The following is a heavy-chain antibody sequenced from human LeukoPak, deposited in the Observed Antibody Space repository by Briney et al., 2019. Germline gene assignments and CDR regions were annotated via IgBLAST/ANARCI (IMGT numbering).Heavy chain of an antibody. CDR2: IRSKANSYAT. V-gene: IGHV3-73*01. CDR1: GFTFSGSA. CDR3: TRRNPYYGSGGPTLEFDY. Sequence: GGSLRLSCAASGFTFSGSAMHWVRQASGKGLEWVGRIRSKANSYATAYAASVKGRFTISRDDSKNTAYLQMNSLKTEDTAVYYCTRRNPYYGSGGPTLEFDYWGQGTLVTVSS. J-gene: IGHJ4*02. D-gene: IGHD3-10*01.